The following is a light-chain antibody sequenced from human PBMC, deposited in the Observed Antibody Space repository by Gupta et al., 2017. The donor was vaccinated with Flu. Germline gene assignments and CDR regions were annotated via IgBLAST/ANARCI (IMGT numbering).Light chain of an antibody. J-gene: IGKJ2*01. CDR2: DVS. CDR1: ACPARHSVTTY. Sequence: VASSSIACPARHSVTTYLHWYQQRPGQSPRLLIYDVSSLESGVPSRFSGSGSGTDFTLKISSVEADDFGVYYCMQGTGCPYAFGQGTKLEI. V-gene: IGKV2-30*02. CDR3: MQGTGCPYA.